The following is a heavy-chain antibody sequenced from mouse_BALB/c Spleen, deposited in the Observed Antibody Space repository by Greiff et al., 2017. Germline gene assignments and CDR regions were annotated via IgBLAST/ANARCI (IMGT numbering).Heavy chain of an antibody. Sequence: EVKLVESGPSLVKPSQTLSLTCSVTGDSITSGYWNWIRKFPGNKLEYMGYISYSGSNYYNPSLKSRISITRDTSKHQYYLQLNSVTTEDTATYYCARNYYGSRWVAYWGQGALVSVSA. CDR3: ARNYYGSRWVAY. CDR2: ISYSGSN. V-gene: IGHV3-8*02. D-gene: IGHD1-1*01. CDR1: GDSITSGY. J-gene: IGHJ3*01.